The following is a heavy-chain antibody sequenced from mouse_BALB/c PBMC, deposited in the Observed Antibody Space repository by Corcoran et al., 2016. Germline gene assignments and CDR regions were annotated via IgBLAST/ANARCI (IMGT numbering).Heavy chain of an antibody. J-gene: IGHJ3*01. D-gene: IGHD2-4*01. Sequence: EVQLQQSGAELVRPGALVKLSCKASGFNIKDYYMHWVKQRPERGLEWIGWIDPENGNTIYDPKFQGKASITADTSSNTAYLQLSSLTSEDTAVYYCASIYYDYAWFAYWGQGTLVTVSA. CDR1: GFNIKDYY. CDR3: ASIYYDYAWFAY. V-gene: IGHV14-1*02. CDR2: IDPENGNT.